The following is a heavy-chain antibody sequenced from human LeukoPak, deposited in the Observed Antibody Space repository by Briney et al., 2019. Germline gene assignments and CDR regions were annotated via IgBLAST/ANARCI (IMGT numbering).Heavy chain of an antibody. D-gene: IGHD6-13*01. J-gene: IGHJ4*02. V-gene: IGHV4-39*01. CDR3: ARSHSSSWFNWGYYFDY. CDR2: IYYSGST. Sequence: SSETLSLTCTVSGGSISSSSYYWGWIRQPPGKGLEWIGSIYYSGSTYYNPSLKSRVTISVDTSKNQFSLKLSSVTAADTAVYYCARSHSSSWFNWGYYFDYWGQGTLVTVSS. CDR1: GGSISSSSYY.